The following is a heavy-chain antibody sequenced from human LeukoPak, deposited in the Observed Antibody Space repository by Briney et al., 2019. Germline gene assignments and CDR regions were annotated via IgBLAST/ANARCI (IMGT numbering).Heavy chain of an antibody. CDR1: SGSISSYY. V-gene: IGHV4-59*01. J-gene: IGHJ4*02. D-gene: IGHD2-21*02. Sequence: SETLSPTCTVSSGSISSYYWSWIRQPPGKGLEWIGYIYYSGSTNYNPSLRSRVTISVDTSKNQFSLKLSSVTAADMAVYYCARGGVTWTFDYWGQGTLVTVSS. CDR3: ARGGVTWTFDY. CDR2: IYYSGST.